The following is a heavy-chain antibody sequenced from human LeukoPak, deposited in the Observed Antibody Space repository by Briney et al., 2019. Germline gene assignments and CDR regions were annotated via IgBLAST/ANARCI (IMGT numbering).Heavy chain of an antibody. J-gene: IGHJ4*02. CDR2: INHSGST. CDR1: GGSFSGYY. CDR3: ARGRIELLWFGIPQYYFDY. V-gene: IGHV4-34*01. D-gene: IGHD3-10*01. Sequence: PSETLSLTCAVYGGSFSGYYWSWIRQPPGKGLEWIGEINHSGSTNYNPSLKSRVTISVDTSKNPFSLKLSSLTAADTAVYYCARGRIELLWFGIPQYYFDYWGQGTLVTVSS.